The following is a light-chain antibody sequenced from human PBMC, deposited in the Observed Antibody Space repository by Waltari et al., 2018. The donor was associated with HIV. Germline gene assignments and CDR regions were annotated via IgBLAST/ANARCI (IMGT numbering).Light chain of an antibody. CDR2: DNT. CDR1: NSTIRNNY. Sequence: QSVFTQPPSVSAAPGQKVTNSCSGSNSTIRNNYVAWYQQFPGTAPKILIFDNTDRPSGIPDRFSGSKSGTSATLGITGLQIGDEADYYCGTWDNSLKAGVFGGGTRLTVL. J-gene: IGLJ3*02. CDR3: GTWDNSLKAGV. V-gene: IGLV1-51*01.